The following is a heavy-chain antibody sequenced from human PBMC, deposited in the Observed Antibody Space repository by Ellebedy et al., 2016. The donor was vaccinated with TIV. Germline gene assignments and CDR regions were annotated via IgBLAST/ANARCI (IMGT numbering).Heavy chain of an antibody. CDR3: TRDEYMVTFHY. V-gene: IGHV1-46*01. CDR2: INPSGGST. Sequence: AASVKVSCKASGYTFTSYYMHWVRQAPGQGLEWMGIINPSGGSTSYAQKFQGRVTMTRDTSTSTVYMELSSLRSEDTAVYYCTRDEYMVTFHYWGQGTLVTVSS. J-gene: IGHJ4*02. D-gene: IGHD2-21*02. CDR1: GYTFTSYY.